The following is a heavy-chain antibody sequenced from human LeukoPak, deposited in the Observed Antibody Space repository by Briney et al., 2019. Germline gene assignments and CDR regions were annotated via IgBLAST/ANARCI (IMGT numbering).Heavy chain of an antibody. Sequence: GGSLRLSCAASGFTFSSYWMHWVRQAPGKGLVWVSHIHSNGRSTSYADSVRGRFTISRDNAKNTMYLDMNSLRVEDTAVYYCARGGIGSFDYWGQGTLVTVSA. J-gene: IGHJ4*02. CDR3: ARGGIGSFDY. V-gene: IGHV3-74*01. CDR1: GFTFSSYW. CDR2: IHSNGRST. D-gene: IGHD3-16*01.